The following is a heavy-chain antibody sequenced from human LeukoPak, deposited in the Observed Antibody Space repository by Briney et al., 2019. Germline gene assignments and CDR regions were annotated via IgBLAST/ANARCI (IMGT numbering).Heavy chain of an antibody. CDR2: ISNSGSII. V-gene: IGHV3-11*04. J-gene: IGHJ4*02. Sequence: GGSLRLSCAASGFTFNDYYMSWIRQAPGKGLECVSYISNSGSIIYYADSVKGRFTISRDNAKNSLYLQMNSLRAEDTAIYYCAREDSSGLDYWGQGTLVTVSS. CDR1: GFTFNDYY. D-gene: IGHD6-19*01. CDR3: AREDSSGLDY.